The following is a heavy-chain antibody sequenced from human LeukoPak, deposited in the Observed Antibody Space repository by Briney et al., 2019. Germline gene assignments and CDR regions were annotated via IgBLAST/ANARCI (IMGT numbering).Heavy chain of an antibody. V-gene: IGHV3-48*04. CDR3: ASCPKYSYGHRGPACDY. CDR2: ISSSGSTI. Sequence: PGGSLRLSCAASGFTFSSYGMSWVRQAPGKGLEWVSYISSSGSTIYYADSVKGRFTISRDNAKNSLYLQMNSLRAEDTAVYYCASCPKYSYGHRGPACDYWGQGTLVTVSS. CDR1: GFTFSSYG. J-gene: IGHJ4*02. D-gene: IGHD5-18*01.